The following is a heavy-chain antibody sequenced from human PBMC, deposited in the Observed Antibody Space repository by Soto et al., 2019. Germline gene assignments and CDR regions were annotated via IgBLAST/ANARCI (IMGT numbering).Heavy chain of an antibody. CDR3: AHALGYSGYGDYYYYGMDV. Sequence: QITLKESGPTLVKPTQTLTLTCTFSGFSLSTSGVGVGWIRQPPGKALEWLALIYWNDDKRYSPSLKSRLTITKDTSKNHVVLTMTNMDPVDTATYYCAHALGYSGYGDYYYYGMDVWGQGTTVTVSS. CDR2: IYWNDDK. V-gene: IGHV2-5*01. D-gene: IGHD5-12*01. J-gene: IGHJ6*02. CDR1: GFSLSTSGVG.